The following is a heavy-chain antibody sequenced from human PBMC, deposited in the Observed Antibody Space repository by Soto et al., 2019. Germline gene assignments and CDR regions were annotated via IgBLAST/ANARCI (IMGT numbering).Heavy chain of an antibody. Sequence: SVKVSCKASGGTFSSYTISWVRQAPGQGLEWMGRIIPILGIANYAQKFQGRVTITADKSTSTAYMELSSLRSEDTAVYYCATPQDYDGCLDSWGQGTLVTVSS. CDR3: ATPQDYDGCLDS. V-gene: IGHV1-69*02. J-gene: IGHJ4*02. CDR2: IIPILGIA. CDR1: GGTFSSYT. D-gene: IGHD3-22*01.